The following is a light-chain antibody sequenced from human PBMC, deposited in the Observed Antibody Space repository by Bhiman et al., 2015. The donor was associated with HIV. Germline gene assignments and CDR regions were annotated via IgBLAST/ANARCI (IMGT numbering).Light chain of an antibody. J-gene: IGLJ2*01. CDR3: QAWDSSTVV. CDR2: SDT. CDR1: TIGSKT. V-gene: IGLV3-21*01. Sequence: YELTQPPSVSVAPGKTATITCGGNTIGSKTVHWYQQRPGQAPVLVLYSDTARPSGIPERFSGSNSGNTATLTISRVEAGDEADYYCQAWDSSTVVFGGGTKLTVL.